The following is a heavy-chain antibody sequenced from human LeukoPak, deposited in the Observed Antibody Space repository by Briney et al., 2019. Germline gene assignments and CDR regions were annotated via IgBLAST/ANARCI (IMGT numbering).Heavy chain of an antibody. CDR2: IYYSGST. Sequence: SQTLSLTCTVSGGSLSSGGYYWSWIHQHPGKGLEWIGYIYYSGSTYYNPSLKRRVTISVDTSKNQFSLKLSSVTAADTAVYYCARTAKPRGPYYYDSSGYYDYWGQGTLVTVSS. V-gene: IGHV4-31*03. CDR3: ARTAKPRGPYYYDSSGYYDY. CDR1: GGSLSSGGYY. D-gene: IGHD3-22*01. J-gene: IGHJ4*02.